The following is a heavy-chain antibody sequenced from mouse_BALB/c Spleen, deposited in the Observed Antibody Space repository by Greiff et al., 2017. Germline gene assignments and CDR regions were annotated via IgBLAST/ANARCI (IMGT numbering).Heavy chain of an antibody. Sequence: VQLQQSGAELVKPGASVKLSCTASGFNIKDTYMHWVKQRPEQGLEWIGRIDPANGNTKYDPKFQGKATITADTSSNTASLQLSSLTSEDTAVYYCARDYGSSYRFAYWGQGTLVTVSA. J-gene: IGHJ3*01. V-gene: IGHV14-3*02. CDR1: GFNIKDTY. CDR2: IDPANGNT. D-gene: IGHD1-1*01. CDR3: ARDYGSSYRFAY.